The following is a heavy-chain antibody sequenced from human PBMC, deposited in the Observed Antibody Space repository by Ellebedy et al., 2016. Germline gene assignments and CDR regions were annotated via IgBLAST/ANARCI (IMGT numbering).Heavy chain of an antibody. J-gene: IGHJ1*01. V-gene: IGHV3-11*01. Sequence: GGSLRLXXAASGFTFSDYYMSWIRQAPGKGLEWVSYISSSGSTIYYADSVKGRITISRDNAKNSLYLQMNSLRAEDTAVYYCARDIGEYYYDSSGSHWGQGTLVTVSS. D-gene: IGHD3-22*01. CDR2: ISSSGSTI. CDR1: GFTFSDYY. CDR3: ARDIGEYYYDSSGSH.